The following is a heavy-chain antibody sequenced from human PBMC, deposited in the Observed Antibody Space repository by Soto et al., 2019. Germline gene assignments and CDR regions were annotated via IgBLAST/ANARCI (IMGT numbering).Heavy chain of an antibody. J-gene: IGHJ4*02. CDR3: ARASMAAAGYYFDY. Sequence: EVQLVESGGGLIQPGGSLRLSCAASGFTVSTNYMSWIRQAPGKGLEWVSVIYSGGSTYYTDSVKGRFTISRDNSKNTLFLQMNSLRAEDTAAYYCARASMAAAGYYFDYWGQGTRVTVSS. CDR2: IYSGGST. CDR1: GFTVSTNY. V-gene: IGHV3-53*01. D-gene: IGHD6-13*01.